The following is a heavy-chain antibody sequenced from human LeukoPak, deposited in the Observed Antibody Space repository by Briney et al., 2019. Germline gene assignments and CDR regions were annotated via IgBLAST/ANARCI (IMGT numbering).Heavy chain of an antibody. J-gene: IGHJ4*02. V-gene: IGHV3-49*04. CDR1: VFAFYHVA. CDR3: SRNGLVDFDY. Sequence: TVGSLRLSCTTSVFAFYHVAMSTGRQPAGNERRAVGFIRRRAYGGAAEYAASVKGRFIISRDDSKGIAYLQMNSLKTEDTAVYYCSRNGLVDFDYWGQGSRVIVSP. CDR2: IRRRAYGGAA.